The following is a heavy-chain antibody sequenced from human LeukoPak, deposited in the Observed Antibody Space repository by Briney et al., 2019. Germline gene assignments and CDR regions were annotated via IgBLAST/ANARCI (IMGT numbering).Heavy chain of an antibody. CDR1: GYIFTRYY. CDR3: ASGSGLYSPDY. Sequence: ASVTVSCKASGYIFTRYYMQWVRQAPGQGLEWMGWIDPNSGGTNSAQKFQGRVTLTRDTSISTVYMELSSLRYDDTAFYYCASGSGLYSPDYWGQGTLVTVSS. CDR2: IDPNSGGT. V-gene: IGHV1-2*02. J-gene: IGHJ4*02. D-gene: IGHD3-3*01.